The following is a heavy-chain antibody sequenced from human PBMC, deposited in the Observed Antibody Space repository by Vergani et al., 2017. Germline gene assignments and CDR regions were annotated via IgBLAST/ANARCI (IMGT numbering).Heavy chain of an antibody. CDR3: ARVMEVVVVPAAMGVDPHYYYGMDV. D-gene: IGHD2-2*01. J-gene: IGHJ6*02. CDR1: GYTFTSYY. Sequence: QVQLVQSGAEVKKPGASVKVSCKASGYTFTSYYMHWVRQAPGQGLEWMGIINPSGGSTSYAQKFQGRVTMTRDTSTSTVYMELSSLRSDDTAVYYCARVMEVVVVPAAMGVDPHYYYGMDVWGQGTTVTVSS. CDR2: INPSGGST. V-gene: IGHV1-46*01.